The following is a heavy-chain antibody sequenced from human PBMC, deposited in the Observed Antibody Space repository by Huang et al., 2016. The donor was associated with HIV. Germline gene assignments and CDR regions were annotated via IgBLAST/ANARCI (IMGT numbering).Heavy chain of an antibody. D-gene: IGHD2-15*01. Sequence: EVQLVESGGGLVQPGTSLRLSCAASGFTFGDFNMNWVRQAPGKGLEWISYISSSMKSKLYAEAVKGRFTISRDNARNSLYLQLKSLRVEDTAVYYCARESCSGGTCYLFDFWGQGVLVTVSS. J-gene: IGHJ4*02. V-gene: IGHV3-48*04. CDR2: ISSSMKSK. CDR3: ARESCSGGTCYLFDF. CDR1: GFTFGDFN.